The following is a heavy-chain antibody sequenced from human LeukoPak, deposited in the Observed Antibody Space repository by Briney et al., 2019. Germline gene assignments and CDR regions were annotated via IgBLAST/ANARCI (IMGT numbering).Heavy chain of an antibody. CDR2: IYFTGSA. D-gene: IGHD2-15*01. V-gene: IGHV4-59*08. J-gene: IGHJ3*02. CDR3: ARHPDTLIDALDI. Sequence: SETLSLTCTVSGDSISDYYWVWIRQPPGKGLEWIGYIYFTGSAYYNPSLKSRVTFSLDTSKNQSSLKLTSVTAADTAVYYCARHPDTLIDALDIWGQGTMVTVSS. CDR1: GDSISDYY.